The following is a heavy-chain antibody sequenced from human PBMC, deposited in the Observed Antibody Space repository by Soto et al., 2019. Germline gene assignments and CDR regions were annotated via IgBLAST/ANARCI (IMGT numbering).Heavy chain of an antibody. D-gene: IGHD1-26*01. J-gene: IGHJ3*02. V-gene: IGHV4-59*01. CDR3: ARPTLGGGSYSGAFDI. Sequence: PSETLSLTCTVSGGSISSCYWSWIRQPPGKGLEWIGYIYYSGSTNYNTSLKSRVTISVAPSKHHFSLTLSSVTAADTAVYYCARPTLGGGSYSGAFDIWGQGTMVTVSS. CDR1: GGSISSCY. CDR2: IYYSGST.